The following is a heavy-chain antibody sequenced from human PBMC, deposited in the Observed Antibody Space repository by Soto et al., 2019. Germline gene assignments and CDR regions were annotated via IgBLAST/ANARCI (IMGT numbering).Heavy chain of an antibody. D-gene: IGHD3-22*01. CDR2: IDWVDDK. Sequence: SGPTLVNPTPPLPLTCPFSGFSLSTSGLCVSWIRQPPGKALEWLALIDWVDDKYYSTSLKTRLTISKDTSKNQVVLTMTNMDPVDTATYYCARFPVYYYDSSGYPSDYGGQGTLVTVSS. J-gene: IGHJ4*02. CDR1: GFSLSTSGLC. CDR3: ARFPVYYYDSSGYPSDY. V-gene: IGHV2-70*01.